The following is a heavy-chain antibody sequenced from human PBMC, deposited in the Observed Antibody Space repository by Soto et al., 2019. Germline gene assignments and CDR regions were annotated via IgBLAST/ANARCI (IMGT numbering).Heavy chain of an antibody. CDR2: INAGNGNT. Sequence: ASVKVSGKASGYTFTSYAMHWVRQAPGQRLEWMGWINAGNGNTKYSQKFQGRVTITRDTSASTAYMELSSLRSEDTAVYYCASAPIPYYYDSSGYYPGWAFDIWGQGTMVTVSS. D-gene: IGHD3-22*01. J-gene: IGHJ3*02. V-gene: IGHV1-3*01. CDR1: GYTFTSYA. CDR3: ASAPIPYYYDSSGYYPGWAFDI.